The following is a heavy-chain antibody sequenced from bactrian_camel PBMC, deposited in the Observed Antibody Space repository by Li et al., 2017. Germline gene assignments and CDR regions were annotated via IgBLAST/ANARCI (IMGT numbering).Heavy chain of an antibody. CDR2: ITSGGAT. V-gene: IGHV3S1*01. CDR1: GFTFGNYY. J-gene: IGHJ4*01. CDR3: AAGFAADNG. D-gene: IGHD6*01. Sequence: HVQLVESGGGSAQVGGSLRLSCAASGFTFGNYYMYWVRQAPGKGLEWVSTITSGGATYYAESLKFRFTISRDNAKNKLFLQLNSLKTEDTAMYYCAAGFAADNGWGQGTQVTVS.